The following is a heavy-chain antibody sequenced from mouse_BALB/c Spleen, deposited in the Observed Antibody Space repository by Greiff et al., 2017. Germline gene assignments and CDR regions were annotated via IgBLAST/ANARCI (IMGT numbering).Heavy chain of an antibody. CDR1: GFTFNTYA. V-gene: IGHV10-1*02. Sequence: EVKVVESGGGLVQPKGSLKLSCAASGFTFNTYAMNWVRQAPGKGLEWVARIRSKSNNYATYYADSVKDRFTISRDDSQSMLYLQMNNLKTEDTAMYYCVRPYYYGSSPSAMDYWGQGTSVTVSS. CDR2: IRSKSNNYAT. J-gene: IGHJ4*01. D-gene: IGHD1-1*01. CDR3: VRPYYYGSSPSAMDY.